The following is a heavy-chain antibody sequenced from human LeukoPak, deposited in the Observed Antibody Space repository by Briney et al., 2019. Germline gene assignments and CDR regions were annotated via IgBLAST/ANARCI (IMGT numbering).Heavy chain of an antibody. Sequence: GGSLRLSCAASGFTVSSNYMSWVRQAPGKGLEWVSVIYSGGSTYYADSVKGRFTISRDDSKNTLYLQMNSLRAEDTAVYYCARGYDSSGYGYWGQGTLVTVSS. CDR2: IYSGGST. CDR1: GFTVSSNY. V-gene: IGHV3-66*02. J-gene: IGHJ4*02. CDR3: ARGYDSSGYGY. D-gene: IGHD3-22*01.